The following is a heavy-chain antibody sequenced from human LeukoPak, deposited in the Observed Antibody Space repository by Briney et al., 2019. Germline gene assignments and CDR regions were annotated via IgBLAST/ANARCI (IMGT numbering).Heavy chain of an antibody. D-gene: IGHD6-19*01. CDR3: ARTGYSSGWYNGMDV. CDR2: IYYSGST. V-gene: IGHV4-59*01. J-gene: IGHJ6*02. CDR1: GGSISSYY. Sequence: SETLSLTCTVSGGSISSYYWSWIRQPPGKGLEWIGYIYYSGSTNYNPSLNSRVTISVDTSKNQFSLKLSSVPAADTAVYYCARTGYSSGWYNGMDVWGQGTTVTVSS.